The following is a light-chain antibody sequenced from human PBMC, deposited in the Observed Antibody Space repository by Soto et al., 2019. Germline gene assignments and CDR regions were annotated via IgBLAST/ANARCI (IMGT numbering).Light chain of an antibody. CDR3: QQYSSFAT. CDR2: KAS. Sequence: DIQMTQSPSTLSASVGDRVTITCRASQSISSWLTWYQQKAGQAPKLLIYKASIVESGVPSRFSGSGSGTEFTLTISSLQPDDSETYYCQQYSSFATFGQGTRVEVK. J-gene: IGKJ1*01. CDR1: QSISSW. V-gene: IGKV1-5*03.